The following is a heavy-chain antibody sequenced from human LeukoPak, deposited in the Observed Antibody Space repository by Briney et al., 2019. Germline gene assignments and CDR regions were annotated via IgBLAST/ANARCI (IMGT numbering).Heavy chain of an antibody. J-gene: IGHJ4*02. CDR3: TTDGVGVEGATYDN. Sequence: PGGSLRLSCAASGFTFSSYWMSWVRQAPGKGLEWVGRIKAKAHGGTIEYAAPVKGRFTISRDASKNTLYLQMNSLKTEDTAVYYCTTDGVGVEGATYDNWGQGTLVSVSS. CDR1: GFTFSSYW. CDR2: IKAKAHGGTI. V-gene: IGHV3-15*01. D-gene: IGHD1-26*01.